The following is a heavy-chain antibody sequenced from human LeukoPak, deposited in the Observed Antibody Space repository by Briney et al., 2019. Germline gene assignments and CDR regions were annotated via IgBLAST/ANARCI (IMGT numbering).Heavy chain of an antibody. CDR1: GFTFSDYY. V-gene: IGHV3-11*04. D-gene: IGHD2-15*01. J-gene: IGHJ5*02. CDR2: ISSSGSTI. CDR3: ARDSNIVVVVAATKTNWFDP. Sequence: GGSLRLSCAASGFTFSDYYMSWIRQAPGKGLEWVSYISSSGSTIYYADSVKGRFTISRDKHKNSLYLQMNSLRAEDTAVYYCARDSNIVVVVAATKTNWFDPWGQGTLVTVSS.